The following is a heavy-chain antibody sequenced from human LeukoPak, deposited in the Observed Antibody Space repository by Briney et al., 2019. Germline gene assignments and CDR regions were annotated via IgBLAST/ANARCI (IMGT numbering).Heavy chain of an antibody. Sequence: RASETLSLTCTVSGYSISSGYYWGWIRQPPGKGLEWIGSIYHSGSTYYNPSLKSRVTISVDTSKNQFSLKLSSVTAADTAVYYCARDEGYSYGYSDYWGQGTLVTVSS. V-gene: IGHV4-38-2*02. CDR1: GYSISSGYY. CDR3: ARDEGYSYGYSDY. J-gene: IGHJ4*02. CDR2: IYHSGST. D-gene: IGHD5-18*01.